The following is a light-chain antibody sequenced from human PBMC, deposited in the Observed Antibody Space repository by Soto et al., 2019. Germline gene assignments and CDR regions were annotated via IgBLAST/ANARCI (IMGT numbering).Light chain of an antibody. CDR3: AAWDDSLSGWV. CDR2: RNN. J-gene: IGLJ3*02. V-gene: IGLV1-47*01. Sequence: QSVLTQPPSASGTPGQRVTISCSGSSSNIGSNYVYWYQQLPGTAPHLLIYRNNQRPSGVPDRFSGSKSGTSASLAISGLRSADEADYYCAAWDDSLSGWVFGGGTKVTVL. CDR1: SSNIGSNY.